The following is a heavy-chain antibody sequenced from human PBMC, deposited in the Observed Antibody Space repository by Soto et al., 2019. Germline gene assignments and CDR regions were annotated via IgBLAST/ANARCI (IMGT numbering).Heavy chain of an antibody. J-gene: IGHJ4*02. V-gene: IGHV1-46*01. Sequence: QVQLVQSGAEVKKPGASVKVSCKASGYTFTSYYMHWVRQAPGQGLEWMGIINPSGGSTSYAQKFQGRVTMTRDTSTSTVYMELSSLRSEDTAVYYCAVPSSGWPYFDYWGQGTLVTVSS. CDR3: AVPSSGWPYFDY. CDR1: GYTFTSYY. D-gene: IGHD6-19*01. CDR2: INPSGGST.